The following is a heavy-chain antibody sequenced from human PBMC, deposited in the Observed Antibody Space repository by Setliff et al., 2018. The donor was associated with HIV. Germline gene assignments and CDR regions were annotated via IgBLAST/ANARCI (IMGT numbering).Heavy chain of an antibody. CDR3: ARVKGVGGVIITGGLDV. CDR2: IYTSGIT. Sequence: SETLSLTCTVSGGSISSYYWSWIRLPPGKGLEWIGYIYTSGITNYNPSLKSRVTMSVDTSKNQFSLKLSSVTAADTAVYYCARVKGVGGVIITGGLDVWGQGTTVTVSS. J-gene: IGHJ6*02. V-gene: IGHV4-4*08. D-gene: IGHD3-16*02. CDR1: GGSISSYY.